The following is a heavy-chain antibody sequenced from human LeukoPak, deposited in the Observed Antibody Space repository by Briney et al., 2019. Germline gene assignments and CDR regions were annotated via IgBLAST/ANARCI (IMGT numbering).Heavy chain of an antibody. CDR2: IYYSGST. Sequence: SETLSLTCTVSSGSISSYYWGWIRQPPGKGLEWIGYIYYSGSTNYNPSLKSRVTISVDTSKNQFSLKLSSVTAADTAVYYCARAPGMSQYYYGSGSYSFDYWGQGTLVTVSS. V-gene: IGHV4-59*01. J-gene: IGHJ4*02. CDR1: SGSISSYY. D-gene: IGHD3-10*01. CDR3: ARAPGMSQYYYGSGSYSFDY.